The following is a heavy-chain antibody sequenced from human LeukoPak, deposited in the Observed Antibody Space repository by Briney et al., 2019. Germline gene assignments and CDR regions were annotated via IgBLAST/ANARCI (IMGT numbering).Heavy chain of an antibody. J-gene: IGHJ3*02. D-gene: IGHD3-22*01. Sequence: ASVKVSCKASGYTFTSYDINWVRQATGQGLEWMGWMNPNSGNTGYAQKFQGRVTITRNTSISTAYMELSSLRSEDTAVYYCARGSPTLYYYDSSGYYHGAFDIWGQGTMVTVSS. CDR2: MNPNSGNT. CDR3: ARGSPTLYYYDSSGYYHGAFDI. CDR1: GYTFTSYD. V-gene: IGHV1-8*03.